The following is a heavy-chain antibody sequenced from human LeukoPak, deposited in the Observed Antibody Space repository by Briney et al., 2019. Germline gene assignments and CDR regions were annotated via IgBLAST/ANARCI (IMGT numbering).Heavy chain of an antibody. J-gene: IGHJ4*02. CDR1: GFTFSSYE. CDR2: ISSSGSTI. CDR3: ARVQLWTTTDC. V-gene: IGHV3-48*03. D-gene: IGHD5-18*01. Sequence: QPGGSLRLSCAASGFTFSSYEMNWVRQAPGKGLEWVSYISSSGSTIYYADSVKGRFTISRDNAKNSLYLQMNSLRAEDTAFYYCARVQLWTTTDCWGQGTLVTVSS.